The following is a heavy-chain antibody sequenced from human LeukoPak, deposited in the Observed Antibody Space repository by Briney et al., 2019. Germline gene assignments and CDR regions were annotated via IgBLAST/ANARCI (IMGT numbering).Heavy chain of an antibody. CDR1: GGSISPYY. CDR3: VRKAANSGAFDV. J-gene: IGHJ3*01. D-gene: IGHD6-25*01. CDR2: IFHNGNT. Sequence: SETLSLTCTVSGGSISPYYRSWIRQPPGKGLEWIGYIFHNGNTNDNPSLKSRVTILVDRSKNQFSLKLSSVTAADTAVYYCVRKAANSGAFDVWALGTMVTVSS. V-gene: IGHV4-4*09.